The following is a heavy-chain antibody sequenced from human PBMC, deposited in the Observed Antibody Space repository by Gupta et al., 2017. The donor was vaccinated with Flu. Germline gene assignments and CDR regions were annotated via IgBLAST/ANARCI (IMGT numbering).Heavy chain of an antibody. CDR1: GVSFSGYY. J-gene: IGHJ1*01. CDR2: TSHTGIT. D-gene: IGHD3-16*01. V-gene: IGHV4-34*01. CDR3: ARVGGNFLRRVPYFQH. Sequence: QVRLEQWGAGLLKTSEPLSLTCGVYGVSFSGYYWSWIRQSPGKGLEWIGETSHTGITKYNPSLESRLTISVDASNNQFSLKLRDVTAADTAVYYCARVGGNFLRRVPYFQHWGQGTLVTVSS.